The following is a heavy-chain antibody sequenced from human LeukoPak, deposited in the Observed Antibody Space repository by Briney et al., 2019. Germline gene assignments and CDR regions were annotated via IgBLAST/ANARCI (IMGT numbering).Heavy chain of an antibody. CDR3: GKDPNGNFIGAFDF. Sequence: GGSLRLSCAASGFIFSNYGMSWVRQAPERGLEWVSSISVDGGDIKYTDSAKGRFTISRDNSKGTLYLQMDSLRVEDTAVYYCGKDPNGNFIGAFDFWGQGTMVTVSS. D-gene: IGHD4-23*01. CDR1: GFIFSNYG. CDR2: ISVDGGDI. J-gene: IGHJ3*01. V-gene: IGHV3-23*01.